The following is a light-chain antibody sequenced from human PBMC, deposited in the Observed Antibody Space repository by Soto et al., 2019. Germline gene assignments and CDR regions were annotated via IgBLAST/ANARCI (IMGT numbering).Light chain of an antibody. CDR3: QQHFTAPLT. J-gene: IGKJ4*01. CDR1: QSVLSTSNNKNY. Sequence: DILMTQSPDSLAVSLGESSTINCKSSQSVLSTSNNKNYLSWHQQKPGQPPRLLISWASTRESGVPDRFSGSGSGTDFTLTISSLQAEDVAIYYCQQHFTAPLTFGGGTKVDIK. V-gene: IGKV4-1*01. CDR2: WAS.